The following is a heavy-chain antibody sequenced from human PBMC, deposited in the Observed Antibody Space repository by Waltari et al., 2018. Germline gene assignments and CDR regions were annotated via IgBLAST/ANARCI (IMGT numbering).Heavy chain of an antibody. Sequence: QVNLVESGGGVVQPGGSLRLSCATSGFTFSNFGMHWVRQAPGKGVEVVALIWFDGSDKVYADSVRGRFTISRDNSARTLYLDMDSLRLDDTAMYYCAKDAFGNTYLDFWGQGTLVTVSS. CDR2: IWFDGSDK. J-gene: IGHJ4*02. D-gene: IGHD2-2*02. CDR1: GFTFSNFG. CDR3: AKDAFGNTYLDF. V-gene: IGHV3-30*02.